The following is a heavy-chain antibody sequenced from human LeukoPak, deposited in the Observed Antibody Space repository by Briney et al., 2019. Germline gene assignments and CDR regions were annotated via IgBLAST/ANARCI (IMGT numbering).Heavy chain of an antibody. CDR3: AKSVVNSGTYIPFDY. CDR1: GFTFSSYE. Sequence: GGSLRLSCAASGFTFSSYEMNWVRQAPGKGLEWVSYISSSGSTIYYADSVKGRFTISRDKSTNTVYLQMSSLRAEDTAFYYCAKSVVNSGTYIPFDYWGQGTLVTVSS. D-gene: IGHD1-26*01. V-gene: IGHV3-48*03. CDR2: ISSSGSTI. J-gene: IGHJ4*02.